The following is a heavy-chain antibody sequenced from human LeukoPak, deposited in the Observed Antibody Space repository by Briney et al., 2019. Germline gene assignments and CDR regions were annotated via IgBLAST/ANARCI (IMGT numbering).Heavy chain of an antibody. D-gene: IGHD5-12*01. J-gene: IGHJ4*02. V-gene: IGHV1-18*01. CDR1: GYTFTSYG. CDR2: ISAYNGNT. Sequence: ASVKVSCKASGYTFTSYGISWVRQAPGQGLEWMGWISAYNGNTNYAQKLQGRVTMTTDTSTSTAYMELRSLRSDDTAVYYCARARERWLRLRDLFDYWGQGTLVTVSS. CDR3: ARARERWLRLRDLFDY.